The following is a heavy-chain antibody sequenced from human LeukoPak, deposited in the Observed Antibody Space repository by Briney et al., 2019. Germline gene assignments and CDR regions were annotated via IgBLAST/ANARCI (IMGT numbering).Heavy chain of an antibody. D-gene: IGHD3-10*01. CDR2: ISSSGST. J-gene: IGHJ5*02. V-gene: IGHV4-61*02. CDR3: ARAYGSGRFDP. Sequence: PSETLSLTCTVSCVSISSGDYYWSWIRQPAGKGLEWIGRISSSGSTNYNPSLKSRVTISVDTSKNQFSLKLSSVTAADTAVYYCARAYGSGRFDPWGQGTLVTV. CDR1: CVSISSGDYY.